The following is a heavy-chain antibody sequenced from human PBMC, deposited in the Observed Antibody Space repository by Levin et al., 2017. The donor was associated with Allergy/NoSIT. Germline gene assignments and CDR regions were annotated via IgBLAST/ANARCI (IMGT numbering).Heavy chain of an antibody. D-gene: IGHD6-13*01. CDR2: IYYSGST. CDR1: GGSISSSSYY. CDR3: ATTAAGNFDY. V-gene: IGHV4-39*01. Sequence: SETLSLTCTVSGGSISSSSYYWGWIRQPPGTGLEWIGSIYYSGSTYYSPSLKSRVTISVDTYKNQFSLKLSSVTAADTAGYYCATTAAGNFDYWGRGTLVTVSS. J-gene: IGHJ4*02.